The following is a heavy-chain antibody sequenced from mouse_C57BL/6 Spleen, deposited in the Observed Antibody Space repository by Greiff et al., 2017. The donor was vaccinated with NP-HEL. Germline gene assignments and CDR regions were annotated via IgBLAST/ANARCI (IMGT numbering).Heavy chain of an antibody. CDR3: ARETILLRGFDY. V-gene: IGHV3-6*01. J-gene: IGHJ2*01. Sequence: EVQLVESGPGLVKPSQSLSLTCSVTGYSITSGYYWNWIRQFPGNKLEWMGYISYDGSNNYNPSLKNRISITRDTSKNQFFLKLNSVTTEDTATYYCARETILLRGFDYWGQGTTLTVSS. D-gene: IGHD1-1*01. CDR1: GYSITSGYY. CDR2: ISYDGSN.